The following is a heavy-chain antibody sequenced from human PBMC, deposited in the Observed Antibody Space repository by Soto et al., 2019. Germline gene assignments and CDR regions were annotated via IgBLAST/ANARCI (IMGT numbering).Heavy chain of an antibody. V-gene: IGHV3-30-3*01. D-gene: IGHD6-19*01. Sequence: QVQLVESGGGVVQPGRSLRLSCAASGFTFSSYAMHWVRQAPGKGLEWVAVISYDGSNKYYADSVKGRFTISRDNSKNTLYLKMNSLRAEDTAVYYCARAPAAVAGHFDYWGQGTLVTVSS. J-gene: IGHJ4*02. CDR1: GFTFSSYA. CDR3: ARAPAAVAGHFDY. CDR2: ISYDGSNK.